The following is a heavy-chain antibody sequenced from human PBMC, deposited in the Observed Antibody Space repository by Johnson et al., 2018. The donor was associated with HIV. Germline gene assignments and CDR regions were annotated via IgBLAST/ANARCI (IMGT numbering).Heavy chain of an antibody. D-gene: IGHD6-6*01. CDR3: ARASSIAARGADAFDI. J-gene: IGHJ3*02. V-gene: IGHV3-33*08. CDR2: IWYDGSNK. Sequence: QVQLVESGGGLVQPGGSLRLSCAASGFTFSSYAMSWVRQAPGKGLEWVAVIWYDGSNKNYSDSVKGRFTISRDNSKNTLYLQMNSLRAEDTAVYYCARASSIAARGADAFDIWGQGTMVTVSS. CDR1: GFTFSSYA.